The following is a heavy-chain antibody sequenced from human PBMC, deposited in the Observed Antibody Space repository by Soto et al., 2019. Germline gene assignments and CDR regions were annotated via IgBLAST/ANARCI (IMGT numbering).Heavy chain of an antibody. CDR2: ISGSGGST. CDR1: GLTFSSSA. Sequence: PGGSVRLSCAAYGLTFSSSAMSWARQAPGKGLEWVSAISGSGGSTYYGDSVKGRFTISRDNSKNTLYLQMNSLRAEGTAVYYCANTYDDILTGYYNGIFGYWGQGTLGTVSS. CDR3: ANTYDDILTGYYNGIFGY. J-gene: IGHJ4*02. V-gene: IGHV3-23*01. D-gene: IGHD3-9*01.